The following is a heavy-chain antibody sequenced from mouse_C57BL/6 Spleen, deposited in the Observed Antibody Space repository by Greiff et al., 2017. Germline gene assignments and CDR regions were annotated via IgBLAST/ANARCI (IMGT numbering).Heavy chain of an antibody. CDR2: ISSGSSTI. V-gene: IGHV5-17*01. CDR1: GFTFSDYG. CDR3: ARDDAYDHFDY. J-gene: IGHJ2*01. D-gene: IGHD2-2*01. Sequence: EVKLVESGGGLVKPGGSLKLSCAASGFTFSDYGMHWVRQAPEKGLEWVAYISSGSSTIYYADTVKGRFTISRDNAKNTLFLQLTSLRSEDTAMYYCARDDAYDHFDYWGQGTTLTVSS.